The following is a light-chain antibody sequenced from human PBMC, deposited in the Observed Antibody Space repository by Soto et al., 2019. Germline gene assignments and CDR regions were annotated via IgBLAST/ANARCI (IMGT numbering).Light chain of an antibody. CDR2: SAS. CDR3: QHGYGAPYN. V-gene: IGKV1-39*01. Sequence: IQVTQSPYSVSASIGDTVTITCRASQDINVYLNWYQQKPGEVPKLLIYSASTLHSGVPSRFTGSGSETDFTLTIRSLQPEDFATYYCQHGYGAPYNFGQGTKVDI. J-gene: IGKJ2*01. CDR1: QDINVY.